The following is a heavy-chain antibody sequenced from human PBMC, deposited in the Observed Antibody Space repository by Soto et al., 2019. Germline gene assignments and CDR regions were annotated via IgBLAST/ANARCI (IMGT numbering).Heavy chain of an antibody. CDR2: INAGNGNT. CDR3: ARRIVVVVAATGNKDAFDI. Sequence: ASVKVSCKASGYTFTSYAMHWVRQAPGQRLEWMGWINAGNGNTKYSQKFQGRVTITRDTSASTAYMELSSLRSEDTAVCYCARRIVVVVAATGNKDAFDIWGQGTMVTVSS. J-gene: IGHJ3*02. CDR1: GYTFTSYA. V-gene: IGHV1-3*01. D-gene: IGHD2-15*01.